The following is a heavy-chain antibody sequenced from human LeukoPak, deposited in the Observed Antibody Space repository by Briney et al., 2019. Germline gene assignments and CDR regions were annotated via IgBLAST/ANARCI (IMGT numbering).Heavy chain of an antibody. CDR2: ISSSGST. CDR1: DYSISNTYY. V-gene: IGHV4-38-2*02. J-gene: IGHJ3*02. Sequence: SETLSLTCTVSDYSISNTYYWSWIRQPAGKGLEWIGRISSSGSTNYNPSLKSRVTISVDTSKNQFSLKLSSVTAADTAVYFCARGPYSYDSSGAFDIWGQGTMVTVSS. D-gene: IGHD3-22*01. CDR3: ARGPYSYDSSGAFDI.